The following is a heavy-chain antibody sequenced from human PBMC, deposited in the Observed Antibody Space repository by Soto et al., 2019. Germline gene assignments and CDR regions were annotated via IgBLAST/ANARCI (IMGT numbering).Heavy chain of an antibody. Sequence: PSETLSLTCTVSGGSISSYYWSLIRQPPGKGLEWIGYIYYSGSTNYNPSLKSRVTISVATSKNQFSLKLSSVTAADTAVYYGARDRQESIERYYYYGMDVWGQGTMVTVSS. D-gene: IGHD3-16*02. J-gene: IGHJ6*02. V-gene: IGHV4-59*01. CDR2: IYYSGST. CDR1: GGSISSYY. CDR3: ARDRQESIERYYYYGMDV.